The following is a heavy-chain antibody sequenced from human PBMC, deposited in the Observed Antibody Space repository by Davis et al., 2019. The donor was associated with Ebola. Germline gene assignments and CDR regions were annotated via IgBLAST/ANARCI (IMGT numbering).Heavy chain of an antibody. Sequence: GESLKISCAASGFTFSDHYMSWVRQAPGKGLEWVSVIYTDGRMYHADSVKGRFTISRDNSKNTVYLQINSLRAEDTAMYHCTRHVPGGFWYFDLWGRGTLVTVSS. CDR3: TRHVPGGFWYFDL. CDR1: GFTFSDHY. V-gene: IGHV3-66*04. J-gene: IGHJ2*01. CDR2: IYTDGRM. D-gene: IGHD4-23*01.